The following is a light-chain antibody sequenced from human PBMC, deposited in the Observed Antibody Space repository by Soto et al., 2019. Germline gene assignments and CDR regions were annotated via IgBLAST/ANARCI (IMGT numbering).Light chain of an antibody. J-gene: IGKJ1*01. V-gene: IGKV3-20*01. CDR1: QSFSSIY. CDR2: GAS. CDR3: QQYGSPPWT. Sequence: EIVLTQSPGTLSLSPGERATLSCRASQSFSSIYLAWYQQKRGQAPRLLIYGASSRATGIPDRFSGSGSGTAFTLAISRLEPEDFAVYYCQQYGSPPWTFGQGTKVEIK.